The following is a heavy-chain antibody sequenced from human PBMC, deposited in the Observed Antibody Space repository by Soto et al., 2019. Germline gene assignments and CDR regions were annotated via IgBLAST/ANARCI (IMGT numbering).Heavy chain of an antibody. D-gene: IGHD6-19*01. CDR1: GASVTSTGYY. Sequence: QVQLRESGPGLMRPSQTLSLTCTVSGASVTSTGYYWTWIRQAPGKGLEWLGYILHNCNADYTPSLGTLLSISLDSSKNQFSLKVNSVSAADAAIYFCARVSAVSAEYYFDYWGQGALVTVSS. V-gene: IGHV4-30-4*01. J-gene: IGHJ4*02. CDR3: ARVSAVSAEYYFDY. CDR2: ILHNCNA.